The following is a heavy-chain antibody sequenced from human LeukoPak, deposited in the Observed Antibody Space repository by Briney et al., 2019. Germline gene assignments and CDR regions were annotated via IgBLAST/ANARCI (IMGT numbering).Heavy chain of an antibody. D-gene: IGHD2-21*02. J-gene: IGHJ1*01. Sequence: GGSLRLSCAASGFTFSSYWMHWVRQAPGKGLEWVAHINPDGRDTYYVDSVKGRFTISRDNAQNSMYLQMNSLRVEDTAVYYCATWGDTTAEYFQRWGQGTLVTVSS. V-gene: IGHV3-7*01. CDR3: ATWGDTTAEYFQR. CDR1: GFTFSSYW. CDR2: INPDGRDT.